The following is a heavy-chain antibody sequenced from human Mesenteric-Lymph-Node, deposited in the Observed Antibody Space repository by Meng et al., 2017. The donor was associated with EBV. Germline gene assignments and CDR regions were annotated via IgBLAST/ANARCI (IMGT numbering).Heavy chain of an antibody. V-gene: IGHV4-39*01. CDR1: GGSISSSSYY. D-gene: IGHD6-13*01. CDR3: ARPDSSSWIHFDY. CDR2: IYYSGST. Sequence: LRLQESGPGLVKPSETLSRTCTVSGGSISSSSYYWGWIRQPPGKGLEWIGSIYYSGSTYYNPSLKSRVTISVDTSKNQFSLKLSSVTAADTAVYYCARPDSSSWIHFDYWGQGTLVTVSS. J-gene: IGHJ4*02.